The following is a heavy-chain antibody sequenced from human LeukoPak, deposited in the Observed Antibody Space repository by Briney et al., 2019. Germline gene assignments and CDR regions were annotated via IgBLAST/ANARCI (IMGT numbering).Heavy chain of an antibody. CDR1: GGSISSGDYY. J-gene: IGHJ2*01. Sequence: SETLSLTCTVSGGSISSGDYYWSWIRQPPGKGLEWIGYIYYSGSTYYNPSLKSRVTISVDTSKNQFSLKLSSVTAADTAVYYCARDGIAAAGNWGTTANFDLWGRGTLVTVSS. V-gene: IGHV4-30-4*08. CDR2: IYYSGST. CDR3: ARDGIAAAGNWGTTANFDL. D-gene: IGHD6-13*01.